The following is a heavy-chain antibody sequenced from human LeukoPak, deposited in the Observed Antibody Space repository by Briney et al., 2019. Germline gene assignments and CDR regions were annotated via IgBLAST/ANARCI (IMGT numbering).Heavy chain of an antibody. CDR3: ARGSTVTIPFDY. Sequence: ASVKVSCKASGCTFSSYAISWVRQAPGQALEWMGWISPYNGNTNYAQRLQGRVTMTTDTSTSTAYMELRSLRSDDTAVYYCARGSTVTIPFDYWGQGTLVTVSS. CDR2: ISPYNGNT. CDR1: GCTFSSYA. V-gene: IGHV1-18*01. J-gene: IGHJ4*02. D-gene: IGHD4-17*01.